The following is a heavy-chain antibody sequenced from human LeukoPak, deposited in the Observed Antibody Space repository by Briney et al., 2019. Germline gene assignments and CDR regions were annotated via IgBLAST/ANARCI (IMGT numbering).Heavy chain of an antibody. D-gene: IGHD6-19*01. J-gene: IGHJ5*02. V-gene: IGHV3-30*02. CDR1: GFTFNTYG. CDR2: IQYDGSIK. Sequence: GGSLRLSCAASGFTFNTYGVHWVRQAPGKGLEWVAFIQYDGSIKYYGDSVKGRFTISRDNSKNTLYLQMNSPRPEDTAVYYCTRDSGSVWYEAHLDPWGQGTLVTVSS. CDR3: TRDSGSVWYEAHLDP.